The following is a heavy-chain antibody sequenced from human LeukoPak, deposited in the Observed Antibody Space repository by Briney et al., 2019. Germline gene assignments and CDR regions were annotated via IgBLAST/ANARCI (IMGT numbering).Heavy chain of an antibody. CDR3: AMDSSGFGYFDY. Sequence: SQTLSLTCTVSGCSTSSGGYYWSWISQHPGKGLEWIGYIYYSGSTYYNPSLKGRVTISVETSKNQFSLKLSSVTAADTAVYYCAMDSSGFGYFDYWGQGTLVTVSS. CDR1: GCSTSSGGYY. D-gene: IGHD3-22*01. V-gene: IGHV4-31*03. CDR2: IYYSGST. J-gene: IGHJ4*02.